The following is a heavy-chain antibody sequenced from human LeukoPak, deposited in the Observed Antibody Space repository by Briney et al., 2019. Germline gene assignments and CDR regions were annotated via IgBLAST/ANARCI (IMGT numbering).Heavy chain of an antibody. J-gene: IGHJ4*02. V-gene: IGHV1-69*02. CDR1: GGIFSSYT. Sequence: TSVKVSCKASGGIFSSYTISWVRQAPGQGLEWMGRIIPILGIANYAQKFQGRVTITTDDSTSTAYMELSSLRSEDTAVYYCARMDGYNRIFDYWGQRTLVTVSS. CDR3: ARMDGYNRIFDY. D-gene: IGHD5-24*01. CDR2: IIPILGIA.